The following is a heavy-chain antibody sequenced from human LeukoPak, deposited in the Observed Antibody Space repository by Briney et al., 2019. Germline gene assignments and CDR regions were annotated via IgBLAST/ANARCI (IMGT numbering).Heavy chain of an antibody. V-gene: IGHV3-73*01. J-gene: IGHJ3*02. Sequence: PGGSLRLSCAASGFTFSGSAMHWVRQASGKGLEWVGRIRRKVNNYATAYAASVKGRFTVSRDDSKNTAYLQMDSLKTEDTAVYYCASAQISPDAFEIWGQGTMVTVSS. CDR1: GFTFSGSA. CDR3: ASAQISPDAFEI. CDR2: IRRKVNNYAT.